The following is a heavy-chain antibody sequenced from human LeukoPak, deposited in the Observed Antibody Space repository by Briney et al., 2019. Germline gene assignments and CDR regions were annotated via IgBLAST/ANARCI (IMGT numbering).Heavy chain of an antibody. J-gene: IGHJ3*02. CDR3: ASGGDYDYVWGSYRPRAFDI. CDR1: GGSFSGYY. D-gene: IGHD3-16*02. Sequence: SSETLSLTCAVYGGSFSGYYWSWIRQPPGKGLEWIGEINHSGSTNYNPSLKSRVTISVDTSKNQFSLKLSSVTAADTAVYYCASGGDYDYVWGSYRPRAFDIWGQGTMVTVSS. V-gene: IGHV4-34*01. CDR2: INHSGST.